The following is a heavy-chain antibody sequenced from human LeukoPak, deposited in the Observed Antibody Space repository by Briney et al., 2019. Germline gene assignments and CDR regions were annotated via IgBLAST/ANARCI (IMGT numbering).Heavy chain of an antibody. Sequence: GGSLTLSCAASGFTFDDYAMHWVRQAPGKGLEWVSGISWNSGSIGYADSVKGRFTISRDNSKNTVDLQMNNLRVDDTAIYYCAKDHANTPVVTNGGQEILVSVS. CDR2: ISWNSGSI. D-gene: IGHD2-21*02. CDR3: AKDHANTPVVTN. J-gene: IGHJ4*02. V-gene: IGHV3-9*01. CDR1: GFTFDDYA.